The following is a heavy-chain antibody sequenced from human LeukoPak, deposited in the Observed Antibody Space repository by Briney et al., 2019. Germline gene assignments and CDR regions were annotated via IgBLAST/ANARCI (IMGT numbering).Heavy chain of an antibody. D-gene: IGHD4-23*01. J-gene: IGHJ4*02. V-gene: IGHV4-38-2*02. CDR3: ARVGDYGGKVDC. Sequence: PSETLSLTCTVSGYSISSGYYWGWSRQPPGKGLGWIGSIYHSGSTYYNPSLKSRVTISVDTSKNQFSLKLSSVTAADTAVYYCARVGDYGGKVDCWGQGTLVTVSS. CDR2: IYHSGST. CDR1: GYSISSGYY.